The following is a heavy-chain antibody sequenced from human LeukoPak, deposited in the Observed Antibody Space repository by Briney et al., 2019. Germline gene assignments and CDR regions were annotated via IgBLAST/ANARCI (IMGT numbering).Heavy chain of an antibody. V-gene: IGHV4-34*01. CDR2: INHSGST. J-gene: IGHJ6*03. D-gene: IGHD6-6*01. CDR1: GGSFSGYY. Sequence: SETLSLTCAVYGGSFSGYYWSWIRQPPGKGLEWIGEINHSGSTNYNPSLKSRVTISVDTSKNQFSLKLSSVTAADTAVYYCARESYSSSPRYYYYYMDVWGKGTTVTVSS. CDR3: ARESYSSSPRYYYYYMDV.